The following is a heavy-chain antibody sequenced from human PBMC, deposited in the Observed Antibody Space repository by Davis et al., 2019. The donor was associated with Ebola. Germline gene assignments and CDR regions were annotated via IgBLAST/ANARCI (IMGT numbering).Heavy chain of an antibody. Sequence: MPSETLSLTCTVSGGSISSYYWSWIRQPPGKGLEWIGYIYYSGSTNYNPSLKSRVTISVDTSKNQFSLKLSSVTAADTAVYYCARHQGALYSSGWYVLGYWGQGTLVTVSS. CDR3: ARHQGALYSSGWYVLGY. J-gene: IGHJ4*02. CDR2: IYYSGST. CDR1: GGSISSYY. V-gene: IGHV4-59*08. D-gene: IGHD6-19*01.